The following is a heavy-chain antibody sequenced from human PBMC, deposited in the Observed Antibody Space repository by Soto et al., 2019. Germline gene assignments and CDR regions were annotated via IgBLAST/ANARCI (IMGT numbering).Heavy chain of an antibody. CDR1: GFTFSSYA. CDR3: ARDQSAVRYDFWSGYYTGFYGDY. CDR2: ISYDGSNK. D-gene: IGHD3-3*01. V-gene: IGHV3-30-3*01. Sequence: GGSLRLSCAASGFTFSSYAMHWVRQXPGKGLEWVAVISYDGSNKYYADSVKGRFTISRDNSKNTLYLQMNSLRAEDTAVYYCARDQSAVRYDFWSGYYTGFYGDYWGQGTLVTVSS. J-gene: IGHJ4*02.